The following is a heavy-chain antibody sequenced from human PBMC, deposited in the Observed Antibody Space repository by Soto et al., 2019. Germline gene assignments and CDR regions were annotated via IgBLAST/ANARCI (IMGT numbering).Heavy chain of an antibody. CDR2: IYYSGTT. Sequence: PSETLSLTCTVSGGSIRNYYWSWNRQPPGKGLEWIAYIYYSGTTNYNPSLKSRVTISVATSKNQFSLKLSSVTAADTAVYYCARTYYYDYSGYYPGFYFDYSGQGTLVTVSS. D-gene: IGHD3-22*01. J-gene: IGHJ4*02. CDR3: ARTYYYDYSGYYPGFYFDY. CDR1: GGSIRNYY. V-gene: IGHV4-59*01.